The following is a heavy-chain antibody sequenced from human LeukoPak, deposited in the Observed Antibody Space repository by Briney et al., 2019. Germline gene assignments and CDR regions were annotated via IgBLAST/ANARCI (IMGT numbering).Heavy chain of an antibody. CDR2: IYKDGGT. CDR1: GFTVNSNY. J-gene: IGHJ4*02. CDR3: ARDVNSYAHCGH. Sequence: GGSLRLSCAASGFTVNSNYMSWVRQAPGKGLERVSIIYKDGGTYYADSVKGRFTISRDNSRNMLYLQMNSLRAEDTAVYYCARDVNSYAHCGHWGQGTLVTVSS. D-gene: IGHD5-18*01. V-gene: IGHV3-53*01.